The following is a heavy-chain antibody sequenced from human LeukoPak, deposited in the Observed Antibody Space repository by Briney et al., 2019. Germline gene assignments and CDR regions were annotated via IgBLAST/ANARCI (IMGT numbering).Heavy chain of an antibody. CDR1: GFTFDDYA. CDR2: ISWNSGNI. J-gene: IGHJ6*03. D-gene: IGHD6-6*01. V-gene: IGHV3-9*01. Sequence: GRSLRLSCAASGFTFDDYAMHWVRQAPGKGLEWVSGISWNSGNIGYADSVKGRFTISRDNAKNSLYLQMNSLRAEGTALYYCARLDYYYYMDVWGTGTTVTVSS. CDR3: ARLDYYYYMDV.